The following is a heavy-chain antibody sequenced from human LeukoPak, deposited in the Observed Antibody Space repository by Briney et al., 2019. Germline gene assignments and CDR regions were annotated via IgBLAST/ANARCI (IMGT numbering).Heavy chain of an antibody. CDR3: ASQGPYGDYSLYYFDY. D-gene: IGHD4-17*01. V-gene: IGHV4-38-2*02. CDR2: LYHSGNT. J-gene: IGHJ4*02. Sequence: SETLSLTCTVSGYPISSGYYWGWIRQPPGKGLEWIGSLYHSGNTYYNPSLKSRVIISVDTSKNQFSLKLSSVTAADTAVYYCASQGPYGDYSLYYFDYWGQGTLVTVSS. CDR1: GYPISSGYY.